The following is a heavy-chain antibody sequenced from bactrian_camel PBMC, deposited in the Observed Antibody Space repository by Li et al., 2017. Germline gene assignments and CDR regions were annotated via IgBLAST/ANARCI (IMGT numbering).Heavy chain of an antibody. J-gene: IGHJ6*01. CDR2: IYRDGSLT. CDR3: AADLRWSKWIRCTAGLADDFGY. CDR1: GFTVSSDYY. V-gene: IGHV3-2*01. Sequence: VQLVESGGGLVQPGGSLRLSCAASGFTVSSDYYITWVRQAPEKGLEWVSRIYRDGSLTYYADSVKGRFTISLDKAKNTLYLQMNSLKAEDSAMYYCAADLRWSKWIRCTAGLADDFGYWGQGTQVTVS. D-gene: IGHD1*01.